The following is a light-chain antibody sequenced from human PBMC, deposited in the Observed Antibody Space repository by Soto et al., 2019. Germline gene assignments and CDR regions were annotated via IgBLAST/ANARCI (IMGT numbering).Light chain of an antibody. CDR3: QHYYGTSPIT. Sequence: TQSSISLSANVVAGVTLSCRASQSLSSSYLAWYQQTPGQAPRLLIYGASSRATGIPHRFSGSGSGTEFSLTISRLEPEDLVLYDCQHYYGTSPITFGQGTRRELK. CDR1: QSLSSSY. CDR2: GAS. J-gene: IGKJ5*01. V-gene: IGKV3-20*01.